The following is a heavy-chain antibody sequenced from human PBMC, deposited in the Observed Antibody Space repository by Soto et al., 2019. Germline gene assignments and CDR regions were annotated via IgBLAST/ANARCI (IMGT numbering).Heavy chain of an antibody. J-gene: IGHJ4*02. D-gene: IGHD5-18*01. Sequence: EVQLVESGGGLVKPGGSLRLSCAASGFTLSSYSMNWVRQAPGKGLEWVSSISSSSSYIYYADSVKGRFTISRDNAKNSLYLQMNSLRAEDTAVYYCARDADTAMVDYWGQGTLVTVSS. CDR3: ARDADTAMVDY. CDR1: GFTLSSYS. V-gene: IGHV3-21*01. CDR2: ISSSSSYI.